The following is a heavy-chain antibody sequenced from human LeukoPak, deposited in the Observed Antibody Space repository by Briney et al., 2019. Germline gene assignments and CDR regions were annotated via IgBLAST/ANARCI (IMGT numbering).Heavy chain of an antibody. Sequence: SETLSLTCTVSGGSISSHYWTWIRQPPGKGLEWIGYIYYSGSTNYNPSLKSRVTISVDTSKNQFSLKLSSVTAADTAVYYCAREGGPYRPLDYSGQGTLVTVSS. CDR2: IYYSGST. V-gene: IGHV4-59*11. CDR1: GGSISSHY. CDR3: AREGGPYRPLDY. J-gene: IGHJ4*02.